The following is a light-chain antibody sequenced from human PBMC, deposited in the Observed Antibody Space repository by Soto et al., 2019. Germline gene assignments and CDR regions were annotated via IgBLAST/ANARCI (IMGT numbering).Light chain of an antibody. CDR3: LQDYGYPQT. Sequence: IQMTQSPSSLSASVGDRVTITCRASQGIGTDLGWYQQKPGKAPNLLISAASSLQSGVPSRFSGSGSGTDFTLTISSLQPEDFATYYCLQDYGYPQTFGQGTNLEIK. V-gene: IGKV1-6*01. CDR2: AAS. J-gene: IGKJ2*01. CDR1: QGIGTD.